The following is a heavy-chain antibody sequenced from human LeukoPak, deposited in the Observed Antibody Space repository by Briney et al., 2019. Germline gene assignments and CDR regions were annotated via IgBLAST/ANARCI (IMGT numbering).Heavy chain of an antibody. CDR3: AKDRWGVITRLFDY. D-gene: IGHD3-10*01. J-gene: IGHJ4*02. Sequence: KSGGSLRLSCAASGFTFSDYYMSWIRQAPGKGLEWVSYISSSGSTIYYADSVKGRFTISRDNSKNTLYLQMNSLRAEDTAVYYCAKDRWGVITRLFDYWGQGTLVTVSS. CDR2: ISSSGSTI. V-gene: IGHV3-11*04. CDR1: GFTFSDYY.